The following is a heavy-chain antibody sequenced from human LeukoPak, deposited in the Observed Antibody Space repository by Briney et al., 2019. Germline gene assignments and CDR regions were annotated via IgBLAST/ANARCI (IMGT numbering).Heavy chain of an antibody. D-gene: IGHD2-15*01. CDR2: IYTSGST. CDR3: ASEYCSGGSCYPGY. J-gene: IGHJ4*02. V-gene: IGHV4-61*02. CDR1: GGSISSGSYY. Sequence: SQTLSLTCTVSGGSISSGSYYWSWLRQPAGKGLEWIGRIYTSGSTNYNPSLKSRVTISVDTSKNQFSLKLSSVTAADTAVYYCASEYCSGGSCYPGYWGQGTLVTVSS.